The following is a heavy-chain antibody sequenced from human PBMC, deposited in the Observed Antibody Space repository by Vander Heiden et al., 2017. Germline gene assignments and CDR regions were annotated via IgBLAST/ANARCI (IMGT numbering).Heavy chain of an antibody. Sequence: EVPLMASGGGVVRPGGPPRPSCAPPTFSFSSCGVAWFRQAPGKGPEFVSYSSLTSSTIYYADVAKGRFTISRDNAKNSLSLQMPSLRDDDTAGYYCAKGYVSGWDYYWSQGTLVAVSS. CDR3: AKGYVSGWDYY. CDR2: SSLTSSTI. V-gene: IGHV3-48*02. D-gene: IGHD6-19*01. J-gene: IGHJ4*01. CDR1: TFSFSSCG.